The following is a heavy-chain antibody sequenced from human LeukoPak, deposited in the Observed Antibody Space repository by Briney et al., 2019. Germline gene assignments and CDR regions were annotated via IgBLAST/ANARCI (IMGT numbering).Heavy chain of an antibody. V-gene: IGHV4-59*08. CDR1: GGSISSYY. D-gene: IGHD6-13*01. CDR3: ARREGIIASADYFDY. J-gene: IGHJ4*02. CDR2: IYYSGST. Sequence: PSGTLSLTCTVSGGSISSYYWSWIRQPPGKGLEWIGYIYYSGSTNYNPSLKSRVTISVDTSKNLFSLKLTSVTAADTAVYYCARREGIIASADYFDYWGQGTLVTVSS.